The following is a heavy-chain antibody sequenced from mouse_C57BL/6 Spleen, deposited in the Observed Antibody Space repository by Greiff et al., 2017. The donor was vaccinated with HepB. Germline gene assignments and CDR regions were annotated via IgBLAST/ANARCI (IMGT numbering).Heavy chain of an antibody. J-gene: IGHJ3*01. CDR2: INPYNGDT. D-gene: IGHD3-3*01. CDR1: GYSFTGYF. Sequence: EVQLQQSGPELVKPGDSVKISCKASGYSFTGYFMNWVMQSHGKSLEWIGRINPYNGDTFYNQKFKGKATLTVDKSSSTAYMELRSLTSEDSAVYYCASTGTATRGFAYWGQGTLVTVSA. CDR3: ASTGTATRGFAY. V-gene: IGHV1-20*01.